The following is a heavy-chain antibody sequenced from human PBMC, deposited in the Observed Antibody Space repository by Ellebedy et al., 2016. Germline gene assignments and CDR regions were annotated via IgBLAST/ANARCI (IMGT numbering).Heavy chain of an antibody. D-gene: IGHD3-22*01. Sequence: SETLSLXXTVSGGSISSSSYYWGWIRQPPGKGLEWIGSIYYSGSTYYNPSLKSRVTISVDTSKNQFSLKLSSVTAADTAVYYCAREIHDSLSGGSNFDYWGQGTLVTVSS. CDR3: AREIHDSLSGGSNFDY. CDR1: GGSISSSSYY. V-gene: IGHV4-39*07. CDR2: IYYSGST. J-gene: IGHJ4*02.